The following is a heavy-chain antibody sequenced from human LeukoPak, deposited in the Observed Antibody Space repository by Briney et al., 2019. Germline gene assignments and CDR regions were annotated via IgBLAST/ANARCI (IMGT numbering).Heavy chain of an antibody. V-gene: IGHV1-18*03. D-gene: IGHD2-15*01. Sequence: ASVKVSCKASGYTFTSYGISCVRQAPGQGLEWMGWISAYNGNSNYAQKLQGRVTMTTDTSTSTAYMELRSPRSDDMAVYYCARTSGGTYYYYGMDVWGQGTTVTVSS. J-gene: IGHJ6*02. CDR2: ISAYNGNS. CDR1: GYTFTSYG. CDR3: ARTSGGTYYYYGMDV.